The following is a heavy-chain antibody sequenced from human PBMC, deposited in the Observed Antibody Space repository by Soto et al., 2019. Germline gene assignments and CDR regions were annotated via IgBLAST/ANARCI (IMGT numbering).Heavy chain of an antibody. CDR3: AKAKYNDFWSGYSRFDY. Sequence: EVQLVASGGGMVQPGRSLRLSCAASGFSFDEYAIHWVRQAPGKGLEWVSGISWNSDSVAYADSVRGRFTISRDNAKKSLYLQMNSLRGEDTAFYYCAKAKYNDFWSGYSRFDYWGQGTLVTVSS. D-gene: IGHD3-3*01. V-gene: IGHV3-9*01. CDR2: ISWNSDSV. J-gene: IGHJ4*02. CDR1: GFSFDEYA.